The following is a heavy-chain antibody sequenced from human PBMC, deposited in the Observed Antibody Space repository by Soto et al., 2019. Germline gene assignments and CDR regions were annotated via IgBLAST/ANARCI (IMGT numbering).Heavy chain of an antibody. J-gene: IGHJ6*02. D-gene: IGHD2-15*01. Sequence: QLQLQESGPGLVKPSETLSLTCTVSGGSISSSSYYSGWVRQPPGKGLDWIGSIYYSGNSGSTYYNPSLKSRVTISVDKSKNQFALKLSSVTAADTAVYYCARTRAVAYYYGMDVWGQGTTVTVSS. V-gene: IGHV4-39*01. CDR3: ARTRAVAYYYGMDV. CDR1: GGSISSSSYY. CDR2: IYYSGNSGST.